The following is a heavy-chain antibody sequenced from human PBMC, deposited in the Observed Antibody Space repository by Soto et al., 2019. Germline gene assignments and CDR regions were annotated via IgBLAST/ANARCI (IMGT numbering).Heavy chain of an antibody. CDR3: AKCPLPISTTLGLDY. CDR1: GFTFSSYA. Sequence: QVQLVESRGGVVQPGRSLRLSCAASGFTFSSYAMHWVRQAPGKGLEWVAVMSYDGRNKYYADTVKGRFTISRDTSKNTLYLQINSLRSEDTAVYYCAKCPLPISTTLGLDYWGQGTLVTVSS. CDR2: MSYDGRNK. V-gene: IGHV3-30*04. D-gene: IGHD1-1*01. J-gene: IGHJ4*02.